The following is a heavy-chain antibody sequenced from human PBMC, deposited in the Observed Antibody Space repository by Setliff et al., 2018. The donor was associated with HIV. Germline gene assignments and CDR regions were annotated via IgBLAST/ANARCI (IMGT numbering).Heavy chain of an antibody. CDR1: GFSFSSYA. V-gene: IGHV3-23*01. J-gene: IGHJ4*02. Sequence: GGSLRLSCAASGFSFSSYAMSWVRQAPGKGLAWVSGISGSGGSTYYADSVKGRFTIPRDNSKNTLYLQMNSLRAEDTAVYYCAKDRGVVGWGQGTLVTVSS. CDR2: ISGSGGST. CDR3: AKDRGVVG. D-gene: IGHD2-15*01.